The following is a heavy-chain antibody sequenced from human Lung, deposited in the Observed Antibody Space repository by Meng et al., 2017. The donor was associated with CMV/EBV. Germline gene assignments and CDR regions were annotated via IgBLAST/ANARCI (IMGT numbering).Heavy chain of an antibody. Sequence: GGSLRLXCAASGFTFSSYSMNWVRQAPGKGLEWVSSISSSSSYIYYADSVKGRFTISRDNAKNSLYLQMNSLRVDDTAVYYCARDRGGNYYFDYWGQGTLVTVSS. CDR2: ISSSSSYI. CDR1: GFTFSSYS. CDR3: ARDRGGNYYFDY. V-gene: IGHV3-21*04. J-gene: IGHJ4*02. D-gene: IGHD4-23*01.